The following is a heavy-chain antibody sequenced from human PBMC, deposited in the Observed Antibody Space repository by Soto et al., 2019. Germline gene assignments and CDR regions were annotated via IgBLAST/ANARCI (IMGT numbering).Heavy chain of an antibody. V-gene: IGHV6-1*02. CDR3: ARGSWDDVSGHYYIDV. CDR1: GDSVSRDSAA. J-gene: IGHJ6*03. CDR2: IYYRSKWLN. D-gene: IGHD5-12*01. Sequence: QVPLQQSGPGLVKPSQSLSLTCAISGDSVSRDSAAWNWIRQTPSRGLEWLGRIYYRSKWLNTYEVSVNSRITISPDTSETQFSLQLSSVTPEDTAVYYCARGSWDDVSGHYYIDVWDEGTTVTVSS.